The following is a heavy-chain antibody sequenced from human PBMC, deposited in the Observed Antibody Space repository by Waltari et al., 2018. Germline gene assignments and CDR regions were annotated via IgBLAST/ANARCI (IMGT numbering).Heavy chain of an antibody. CDR2: IYHSGST. Sequence: QVQLQESGPGLVKPSETLSLTCAVSGYSISSGYYWGWIRQPPGKWLEWIGSIYHSGSTYYNPSLKSRVTISVDTSKNQFSLKLSSVTAADTAVYYCARRGGSGSYYKNDYWGQGTLVTVSS. CDR1: GYSISSGYY. J-gene: IGHJ4*02. CDR3: ARRGGSGSYYKNDY. D-gene: IGHD3-10*01. V-gene: IGHV4-38-2*01.